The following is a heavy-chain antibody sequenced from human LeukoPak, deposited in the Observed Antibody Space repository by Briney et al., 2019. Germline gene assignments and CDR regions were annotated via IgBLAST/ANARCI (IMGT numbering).Heavy chain of an antibody. CDR1: GFTFSSYW. Sequence: GGSLRLSCAASGFTFSSYWMHWVRQAPGKGLVWVSRINSDGSSTSYADSVKGRFTISRDNAKNTVHLQMNSLRVDDTAVYYCARDGQGPISLDYWGQGTPVTVSS. V-gene: IGHV3-74*01. J-gene: IGHJ4*02. CDR3: ARDGQGPISLDY. CDR2: INSDGSST. D-gene: IGHD2/OR15-2a*01.